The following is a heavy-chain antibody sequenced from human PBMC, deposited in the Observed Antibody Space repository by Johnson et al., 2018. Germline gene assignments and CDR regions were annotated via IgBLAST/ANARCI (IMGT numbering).Heavy chain of an antibody. V-gene: IGHV3-73*01. D-gene: IGHD3/OR15-3a*01. CDR1: GFTFSGSP. Sequence: VQLVESGGGLVQPGGSLKLSCAASGFTFSGSPMHWVRQASGKGLEWVGRIRSKTNSYATTYAASVKGRFTISRDVSQNMVYLQVNSLRAGDMAVYYCARGGVTVVGLAETVYYALDVWGQGTTVTVSS. J-gene: IGHJ6*02. CDR2: IRSKTNSYAT. CDR3: ARGGVTVVGLAETVYYALDV.